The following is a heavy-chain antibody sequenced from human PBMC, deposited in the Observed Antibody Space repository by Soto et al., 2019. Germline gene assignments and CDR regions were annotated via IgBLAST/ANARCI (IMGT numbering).Heavy chain of an antibody. CDR2: INYSGST. V-gene: IGHV4-59*01. Sequence: SETLSLTCTVSVVSFSRDYWSWIRQPPGRGLEWIGHINYSGSTNYNPSLKSRVTISIDTSKNQLSLKLSSVTAADTAVYYCARLYYDSSGYYVFDPWGQGTLVTVSS. CDR1: VVSFSRDY. CDR3: ARLYYDSSGYYVFDP. D-gene: IGHD3-22*01. J-gene: IGHJ5*02.